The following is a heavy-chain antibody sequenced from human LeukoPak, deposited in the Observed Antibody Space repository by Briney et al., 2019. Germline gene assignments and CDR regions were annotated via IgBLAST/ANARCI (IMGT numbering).Heavy chain of an antibody. CDR1: GYTFTGYY. CDR2: INPNSGGT. V-gene: IGHV1-2*02. J-gene: IGHJ3*02. D-gene: IGHD3-16*01. CDR3: ARDLEYLYPGGAFDI. Sequence: ASVKVSCKASGYTFTGYYMYWVRQAPGQGLEWMGWINPNSGGTNYAQKFQGRVTMTRDTSISTAYMELSRLRSDDTAVYYCARDLEYLYPGGAFDIWGQGTMVTVSS.